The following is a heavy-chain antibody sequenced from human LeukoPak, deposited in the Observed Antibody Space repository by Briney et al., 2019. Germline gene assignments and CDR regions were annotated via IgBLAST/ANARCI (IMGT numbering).Heavy chain of an antibody. CDR1: GFTFDDYA. CDR2: ISWNSGSI. Sequence: GGSLRLSCAASGFTFDDYAMHWVRQAPGKGLEWVSGISWNSGSIGYADSVKGRFTISRDNAKNSLYLQMNSLRAEDTALYYCAKVDGYCSSTSCYRDAEYFQHWGQGTLVTVSS. D-gene: IGHD2-2*02. V-gene: IGHV3-9*01. CDR3: AKVDGYCSSTSCYRDAEYFQH. J-gene: IGHJ1*01.